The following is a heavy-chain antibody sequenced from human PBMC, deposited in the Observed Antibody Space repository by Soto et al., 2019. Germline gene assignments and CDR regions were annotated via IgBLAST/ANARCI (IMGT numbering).Heavy chain of an antibody. Sequence: QAQLQESGPGLVKPSQPLSLTCTVSGRPVRSGGYYWPWIGQHPGRGLEWIRYIYQIGSRSYNPSLANRLTISLDTSKNQFSLNLTSVTAADTAIYYCVRDRALDSSGHWFDTWGQGILVTVSS. D-gene: IGHD6-19*01. CDR1: GRPVRSGGYY. V-gene: IGHV4-31*03. CDR2: IYQIGSR. CDR3: VRDRALDSSGHWFDT. J-gene: IGHJ5*02.